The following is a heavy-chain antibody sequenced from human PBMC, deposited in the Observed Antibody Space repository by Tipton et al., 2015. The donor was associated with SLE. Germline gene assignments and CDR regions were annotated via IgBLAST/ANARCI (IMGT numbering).Heavy chain of an antibody. D-gene: IGHD2-15*01. V-gene: IGHV1-2*02. CDR1: GYTFTDHY. Sequence: QLVQSGPEVKEPGASVKVSCKASGYTFTDHYVHWVRQAPGQGLEWMAWINANTGGTNYPQKFQDRISVTRDTSINTVYMEMSRLGSDDTAVYYCARAHLSCSGGSCYSAYYFFGMDVWGQGTTVTVSS. J-gene: IGHJ6*02. CDR3: ARAHLSCSGGSCYSAYYFFGMDV. CDR2: INANTGGT.